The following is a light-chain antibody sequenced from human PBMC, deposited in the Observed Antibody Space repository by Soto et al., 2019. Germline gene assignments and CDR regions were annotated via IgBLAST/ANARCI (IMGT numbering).Light chain of an antibody. CDR2: AAS. J-gene: IGKJ1*01. CDR1: QSIRTA. Sequence: IQMTQSPSTLPASVGDRVTITCRASQSIRTALGWYQQKPGKPPKLLIYAASTLQGGVPPRFSGSGSGTDFTLTISSLQPEDFATYYCLLDFSYFWAFGQGTKVDIK. CDR3: LLDFSYFWA. V-gene: IGKV1-6*01.